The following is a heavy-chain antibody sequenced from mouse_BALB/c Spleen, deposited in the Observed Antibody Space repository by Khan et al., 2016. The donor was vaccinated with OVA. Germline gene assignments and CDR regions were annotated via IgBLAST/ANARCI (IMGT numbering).Heavy chain of an antibody. Sequence: QVQLQQSGAELVRSGASVKMSCKASGYTFTSYNIHWVKQTPGQGLEWIGNIYPRNGGSHFNQEFKGKATLTADTSSTTAYMQISSLTSEDSAVYFCARAKGNYVFDYWGQGTALTVSS. D-gene: IGHD2-1*01. CDR3: ARAKGNYVFDY. CDR1: GYTFTSYN. J-gene: IGHJ2*01. CDR2: IYPRNGGS. V-gene: IGHV1-12*01.